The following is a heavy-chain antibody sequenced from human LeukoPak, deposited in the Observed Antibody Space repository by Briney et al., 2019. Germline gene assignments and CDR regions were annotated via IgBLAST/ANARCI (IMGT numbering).Heavy chain of an antibody. D-gene: IGHD3-10*01. V-gene: IGHV4-31*03. Sequence: PSQTLSSTCTVSGGSISCCGYYWSWIRQHPGEGLEWIGYIYYSGSTYYYSSLKSRVTISVDTSKNQFSLKLSSVTAADTAVYYCESHIDGSGSFDYWGQGTLVTVSS. CDR2: IYYSGST. CDR1: GGSISCCGYY. J-gene: IGHJ4*02. CDR3: ESHIDGSGSFDY.